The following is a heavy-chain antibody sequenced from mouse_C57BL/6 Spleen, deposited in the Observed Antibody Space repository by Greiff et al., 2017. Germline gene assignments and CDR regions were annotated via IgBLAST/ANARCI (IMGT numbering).Heavy chain of an antibody. J-gene: IGHJ2*01. CDR3: AIKTEGYDYFDY. CDR1: GYTFTSYW. V-gene: IGHV1-74*01. CDR2: LHPSDSDT. Sequence: QVQLQQPGAELVKPGASVKVSCKASGYTFTSYWMHWVKQRPGQGLEWIGRLHPSDSDTNYNQKFKGKATLTVDKSSSTAYMQLSSLTSEDSAVYYCAIKTEGYDYFDYWGQGTTLTVSS. D-gene: IGHD2-2*01.